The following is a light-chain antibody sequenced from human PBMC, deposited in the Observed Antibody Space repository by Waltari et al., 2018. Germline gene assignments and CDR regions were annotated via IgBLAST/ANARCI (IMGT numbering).Light chain of an antibody. CDR3: NSYTGSNSWV. V-gene: IGLV2-14*01. Sequence: QSALTQPASVSGSPGQSITISCTGTNSDIGFYNYVSWYRQYPGKAPKLIIYDVRGRPSGVHIPFAASKSGNPASLTISGLQADDEADYYCNSYTGSNSWVFGGGTKVTVL. CDR2: DVR. CDR1: NSDIGFYNY. J-gene: IGLJ3*02.